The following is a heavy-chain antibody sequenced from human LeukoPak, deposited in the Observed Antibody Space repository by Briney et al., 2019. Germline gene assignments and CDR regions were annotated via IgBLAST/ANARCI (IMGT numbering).Heavy chain of an antibody. Sequence: GGSLRLSCAASGFTFSSYAMHWVRQAPGKGLEWVAVISYDGSNKYYADSVKGRFTISRDNSKNTLYLQMNSLRAEDTAVYYCAVYDFWSGDWGQGTLVTVSS. CDR2: ISYDGSNK. V-gene: IGHV3-30-3*01. CDR3: AVYDFWSGD. D-gene: IGHD3-3*01. J-gene: IGHJ4*02. CDR1: GFTFSSYA.